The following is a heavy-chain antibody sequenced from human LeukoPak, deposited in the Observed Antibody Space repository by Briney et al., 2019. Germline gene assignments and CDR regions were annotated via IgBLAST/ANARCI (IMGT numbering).Heavy chain of an antibody. V-gene: IGHV4-59*08. J-gene: IGHJ5*02. Sequence: PSETLSLTCTVSGGSITTHWWSWIRQPPGKGLEWIAYMFYTGRTNSNPSLKSRVTISVATSKTPVSLKLSSVPAADTAVYYCARHSSITGGRLSGYWLDPWGQGTLVTVSS. CDR2: MFYTGRT. CDR3: ARHSSITGGRLSGYWLDP. D-gene: IGHD7-27*01. CDR1: GGSITTHW.